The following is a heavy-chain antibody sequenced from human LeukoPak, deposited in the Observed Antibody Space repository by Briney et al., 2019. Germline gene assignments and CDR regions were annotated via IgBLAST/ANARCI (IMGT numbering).Heavy chain of an antibody. CDR2: IHHSGST. Sequence: SETLSLTCAVYGGPFSGYYWSWIRQSPGKGLEWIGEIHHSGSTNYNPSLKSRVTISVDTSKNQFSLKLSSVTAADTAVYYCARGRASYDFWSGYLFDYWGQGTLVTVSS. D-gene: IGHD3-3*01. CDR3: ARGRASYDFWSGYLFDY. J-gene: IGHJ4*02. V-gene: IGHV4-34*01. CDR1: GGPFSGYY.